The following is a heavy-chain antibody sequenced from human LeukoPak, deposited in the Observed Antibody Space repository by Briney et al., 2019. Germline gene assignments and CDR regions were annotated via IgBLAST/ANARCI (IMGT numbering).Heavy chain of an antibody. CDR2: IYSSGST. CDR3: ARGGSSWNNWFDP. Sequence: SETLSLTCTVSGGSINSYYWSWIRQPAGKGLEWIGRIYSSGSTNYNPSLKSRVIMSVDTSKNQFSLKLSSMTAADTAVYYYARGGSSWNNWFDPWGQGTLVTVSS. CDR1: GGSINSYY. D-gene: IGHD6-13*01. V-gene: IGHV4-4*07. J-gene: IGHJ5*02.